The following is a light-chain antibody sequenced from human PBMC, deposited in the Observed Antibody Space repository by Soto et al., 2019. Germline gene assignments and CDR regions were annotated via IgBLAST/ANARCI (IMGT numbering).Light chain of an antibody. V-gene: IGKV1-5*01. CDR1: QSISSW. J-gene: IGKJ1*01. Sequence: DIQMTQSPSTLSASVGDRVTITCRASQSISSWLAWYQQKPGKAPKLLIYDASSLESGVPSRFSGSGSGTDFTLTISSLQPEDFATYYCQQYNSYSFGQGTKVDI. CDR2: DAS. CDR3: QQYNSYS.